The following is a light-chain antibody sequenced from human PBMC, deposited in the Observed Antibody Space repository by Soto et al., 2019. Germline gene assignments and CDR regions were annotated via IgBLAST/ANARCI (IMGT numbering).Light chain of an antibody. J-gene: IGLJ1*01. V-gene: IGLV1-40*01. CDR1: ISNIGAGYD. Sequence: QSVLTQPASVSGAPGPRVTISCTGSISNIGAGYDLHWYQQLPGTAPKLLIYDDNNRPSGVPDRFSGSKSGTSASLAITGLQAEDEADYYCQSYDSSLRGYVFGTGTKVTVL. CDR3: QSYDSSLRGYV. CDR2: DDN.